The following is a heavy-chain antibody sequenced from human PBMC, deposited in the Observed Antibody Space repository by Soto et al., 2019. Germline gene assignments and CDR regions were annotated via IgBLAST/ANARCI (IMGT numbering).Heavy chain of an antibody. CDR3: TRGYCTVGSCAFDI. CDR2: ITWNGGSL. D-gene: IGHD2-8*02. J-gene: IGHJ3*02. V-gene: IGHV3-9*01. CDR1: GFTFHDHA. Sequence: EEQLVESGGALVQPGGSLRLSCVASGFTFHDHAMHWVRQVPGKGLECVSFITWNGGSLAYADSIKGRFTISRDNAKNSLYLQMNSLRAEDTAFYYCTRGYCTVGSCAFDIWGQGTVVTVSS.